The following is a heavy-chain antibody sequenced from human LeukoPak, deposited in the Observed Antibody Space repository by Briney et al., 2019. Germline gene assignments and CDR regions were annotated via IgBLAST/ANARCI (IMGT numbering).Heavy chain of an antibody. CDR1: GFTFSGAW. D-gene: IGHD3-10*01. CDR2: INNDGSTT. Sequence: GGSLRLSCAASGFTFSGAWMHWVRQAPGKGLVWVSRINNDGSTTRHADSVKGRFTISRDNARNTLYLQMNSLRVVDTAVYYCARVSGPGMNEYYHLWGQGTLVTVSS. CDR3: ARVSGPGMNEYYHL. J-gene: IGHJ1*01. V-gene: IGHV3-74*01.